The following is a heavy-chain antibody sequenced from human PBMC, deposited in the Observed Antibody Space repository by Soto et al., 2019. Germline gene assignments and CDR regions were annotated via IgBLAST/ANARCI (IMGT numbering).Heavy chain of an antibody. CDR3: ARTSGYCFSEY. D-gene: IGHD3-3*01. CDR2: INAGNGNT. CDR1: GYTFTSYA. V-gene: IGHV1-3*01. J-gene: IGHJ4*02. Sequence: QVQVVQSGAEVKKPGASVKVSCKASGYTFTSYAMHWVRQAPGQRLEWMGWINAGNGNTKYSQKYQGRVTITRDTSASTAYMELSSLISEDTAVYYCARTSGYCFSEYCGQGTLVTVSS.